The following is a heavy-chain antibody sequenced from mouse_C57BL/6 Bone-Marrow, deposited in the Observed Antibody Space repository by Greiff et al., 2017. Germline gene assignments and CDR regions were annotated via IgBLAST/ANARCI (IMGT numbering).Heavy chain of an antibody. CDR3: ARGRYGNYVVHWYFDV. Sequence: QVQLKESGPELVKPGASVKISCKASGYAFSSSWMNWVKQRPGKGLEWIGRIYPGDGDTNYNGTFKGKATLTADKSSSTAYMQLSSLTSEDSAVYFCARGRYGNYVVHWYFDVWGTGTTVTVSS. CDR2: IYPGDGDT. J-gene: IGHJ1*03. D-gene: IGHD2-10*02. V-gene: IGHV1-82*01. CDR1: GYAFSSSW.